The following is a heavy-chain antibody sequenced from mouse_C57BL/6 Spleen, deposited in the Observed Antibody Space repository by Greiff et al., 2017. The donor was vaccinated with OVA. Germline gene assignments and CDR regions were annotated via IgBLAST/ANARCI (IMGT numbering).Heavy chain of an antibody. D-gene: IGHD2-3*01. V-gene: IGHV1-54*01. Sequence: QVHVKQSGAELVRPGTSVKVSCKASGYAFTNYLIEWVKQRPGQGLEWIGVINPGSGGTNYNEKFKGKATLTADKSSSTAYMQLSSLTSEDSAVYFCARSEVYDGYYYYAMDYWGQGTSVTVSS. CDR2: INPGSGGT. CDR3: ARSEVYDGYYYYAMDY. CDR1: GYAFTNYL. J-gene: IGHJ4*01.